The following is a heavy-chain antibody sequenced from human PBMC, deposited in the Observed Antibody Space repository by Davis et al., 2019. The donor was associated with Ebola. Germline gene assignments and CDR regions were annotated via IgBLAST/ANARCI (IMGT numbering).Heavy chain of an antibody. J-gene: IGHJ6*02. CDR3: ARVSVPAALVPIDYYAMDV. V-gene: IGHV3-7*03. CDR2: IKEDGSEK. CDR1: GFTFNRYW. Sequence: PGGSLRLSCAASGFTFNRYWMSWVRQAPGKGLQWVASIKEDGSEKYYVDSVKGRFTISRDNAKNSLYLQMNSLRAEDTAVYYCARVSVPAALVPIDYYAMDVWGQGTTVTVSS. D-gene: IGHD2-2*01.